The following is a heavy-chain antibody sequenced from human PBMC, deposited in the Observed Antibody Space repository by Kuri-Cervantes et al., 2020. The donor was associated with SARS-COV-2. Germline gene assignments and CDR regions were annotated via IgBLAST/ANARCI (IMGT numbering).Heavy chain of an antibody. CDR2: IYTSGST. V-gene: IGHV4-61*02. D-gene: IGHD1-26*01. CDR3: ARGGDWFDP. Sequence: SETLSLTCTVSGGSISSGSYYWSWIRQPAGKGLEWTGRIYTSGSTNYNPSLKSRVTISVDTSKNQFSLKLSSVTAADTAVYYCARGGDWFDPWGQGTLVTVSS. CDR1: GGSISSGSYY. J-gene: IGHJ5*02.